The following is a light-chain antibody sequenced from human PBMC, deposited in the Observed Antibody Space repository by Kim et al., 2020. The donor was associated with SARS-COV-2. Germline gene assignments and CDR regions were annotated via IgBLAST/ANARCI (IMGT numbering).Light chain of an antibody. Sequence: EIVLTQSPGPLSLSPGETATLSCRASQTVGSSYLAWYQQKTGQAPRLLIYGPSIRATGIPDRFSGGGSGTDFILTISTLEPEDFAVYYCQLYGLSFGGGTKVEIK. J-gene: IGKJ4*01. CDR3: QLYGLS. CDR2: GPS. CDR1: QTVGSSY. V-gene: IGKV3-20*01.